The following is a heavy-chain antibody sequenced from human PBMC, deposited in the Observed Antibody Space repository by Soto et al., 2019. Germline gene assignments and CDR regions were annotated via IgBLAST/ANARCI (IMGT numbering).Heavy chain of an antibody. J-gene: IGHJ4*02. D-gene: IGHD5-18*01. CDR2: INAGNSDT. CDR1: GYTFTTFA. Sequence: ASVKVSCKASGYTFTTFAMHWVRQTPGQRPEWMGWINAGNSDTRYSPKFQGRVTITRDTSASTAYMDLHRLTSEDTAVYYCARGYGTDYWGQGTLVTVSS. V-gene: IGHV1-3*01. CDR3: ARGYGTDY.